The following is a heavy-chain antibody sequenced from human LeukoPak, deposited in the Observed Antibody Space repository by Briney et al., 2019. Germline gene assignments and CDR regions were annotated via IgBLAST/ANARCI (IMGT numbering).Heavy chain of an antibody. D-gene: IGHD2-15*01. J-gene: IGHJ4*02. CDR2: ISSNGGST. Sequence: GGSLRLSCAASGFTFSSYAMHWVCQAPGKGLEYVSAISSNGGSTYYANSVKGRFTISRDNSKNTLYLQMGSLRAEDMAVYYCARDPIYCSGGSCYSVVHGYFDYWGQGTLVTVSS. CDR3: ARDPIYCSGGSCYSVVHGYFDY. CDR1: GFTFSSYA. V-gene: IGHV3-64*01.